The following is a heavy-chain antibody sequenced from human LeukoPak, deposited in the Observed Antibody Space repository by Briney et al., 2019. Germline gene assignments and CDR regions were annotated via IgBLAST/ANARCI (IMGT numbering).Heavy chain of an antibody. CDR3: AAGDVDTAMVSQFDY. Sequence: SETLSLTCAVSGGSISSYYWSWIRQPPGKGLEWIGYIYYSGSTNYNPSLKSRVTISVDTSKNQFSLKLSSVTAADTAVYYCAAGDVDTAMVSQFDYWGQGTLVTVSS. CDR1: GGSISSYY. D-gene: IGHD5-18*01. V-gene: IGHV4-59*01. CDR2: IYYSGST. J-gene: IGHJ4*02.